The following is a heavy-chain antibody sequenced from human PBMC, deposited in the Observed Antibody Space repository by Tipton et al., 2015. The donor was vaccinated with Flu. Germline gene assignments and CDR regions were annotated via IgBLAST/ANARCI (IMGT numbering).Heavy chain of an antibody. CDR1: GYSISSGYY. CDR2: IHRSGST. D-gene: IGHD2-15*01. Sequence: TLSLTCAVSGYSISSGYYWAWIRQPPGGGPEGIGSIHRSGSTYYNASLRSRVTLSMDTSKNHFSVNLYSVAAADTAVYYCARRQYCSEGTCFQGDWYFDLWGRGALVTVSS. CDR3: ARRQYCSEGTCFQGDWYFDL. J-gene: IGHJ2*01. V-gene: IGHV4-38-2*01.